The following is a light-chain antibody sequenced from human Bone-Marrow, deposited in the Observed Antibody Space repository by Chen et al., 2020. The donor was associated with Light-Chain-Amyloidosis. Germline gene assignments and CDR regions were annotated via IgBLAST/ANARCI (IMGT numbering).Light chain of an antibody. J-gene: IGLJ3*02. V-gene: IGLV6-57*01. CDR3: QSYQGSSQGV. Sequence: NFMLTQPHSVSESPGKTVIISCTRSSGSIATNYGQWYQQRPGSSPTTVIYEDDPRPSWVPDRFSGSIDWSSNSASLTRSGLQTEDEADYYCQSYQGSSQGVFGGGTKLTVL. CDR2: EDD. CDR1: SGSIATNY.